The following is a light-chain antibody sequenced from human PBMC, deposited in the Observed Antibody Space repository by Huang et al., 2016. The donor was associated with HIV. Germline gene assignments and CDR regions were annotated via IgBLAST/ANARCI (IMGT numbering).Light chain of an antibody. CDR3: LQTNSFSWT. J-gene: IGKJ1*01. Sequence: DIQMTQSPSSVSASVGDRVTITCRASQGISSWLAWYQQQPGKVPKRLIYAAAKLQKGVPSRFSGSGSGTYFTLTISSLQPEDFATYYCLQTNSFSWTFGQGTKVEVK. V-gene: IGKV1-12*01. CDR1: QGISSW. CDR2: AAA.